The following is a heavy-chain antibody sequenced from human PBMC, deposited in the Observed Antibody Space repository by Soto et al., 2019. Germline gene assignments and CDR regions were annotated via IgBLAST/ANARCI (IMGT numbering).Heavy chain of an antibody. D-gene: IGHD5-18*01. J-gene: IGHJ4*02. CDR1: EFTFSDYY. CDR3: ARGTNFEWLIPRDYYLDY. CDR2: ISSSGRTI. V-gene: IGHV3-11*01. Sequence: QVQLVESGGGLVKPGGALRLSCAASEFTFSDYYMTWIRQAPGKGLEWVSYISSSGRTINYADSVKGRFTISRDNAKNSLYLQMNSLRAEDTAVYYCARGTNFEWLIPRDYYLDYWGQGTLVAVSS.